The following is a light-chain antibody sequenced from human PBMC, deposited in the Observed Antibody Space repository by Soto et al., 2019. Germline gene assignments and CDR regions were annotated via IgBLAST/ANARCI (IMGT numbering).Light chain of an antibody. CDR3: SSHKSYSTRV. V-gene: IGLV2-14*01. CDR2: EVS. Sequence: QSALTQPASVSGSPGQSIAISCTGTSSDVGGYNYVSWYQQHPGKAPKLMIHEVSNRPSGISDRFSGSKSGNTASLTISGLQADDEADYYCSSHKSYSTRVFGTGTKVTVL. CDR1: SSDVGGYNY. J-gene: IGLJ1*01.